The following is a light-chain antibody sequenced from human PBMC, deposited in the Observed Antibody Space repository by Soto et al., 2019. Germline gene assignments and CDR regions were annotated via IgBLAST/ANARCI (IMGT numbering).Light chain of an antibody. Sequence: DIQMTQSPSFVSASVGYRVTITCRASRGISSWLAWFQQKPGKAPKFLIYGASSLQTGVPSRFSGRGSGKDFTFTISSLQPDDSGTYYCQQFYDLPITFGQGTRLEIK. J-gene: IGKJ5*01. V-gene: IGKV1-12*01. CDR3: QQFYDLPIT. CDR2: GAS. CDR1: RGISSW.